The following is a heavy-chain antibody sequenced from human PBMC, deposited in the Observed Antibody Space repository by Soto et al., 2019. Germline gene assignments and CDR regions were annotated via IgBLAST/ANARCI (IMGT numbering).Heavy chain of an antibody. CDR1: GFSVSLNY. V-gene: IGHV3-66*01. J-gene: IGHJ4*02. Sequence: GGSLRLSCAASGFSVSLNYMSWVRQAPGKGLEWVSVIYSGGTTFYADSVKGRFTIPRDSSSNTLFLQMDSLRADDTAVYYCARDYSGWYYWGQGTLVTVSS. CDR2: IYSGGTT. D-gene: IGHD6-19*01. CDR3: ARDYSGWYY.